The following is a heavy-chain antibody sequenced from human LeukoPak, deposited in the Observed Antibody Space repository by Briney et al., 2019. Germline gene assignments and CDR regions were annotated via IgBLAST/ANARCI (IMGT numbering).Heavy chain of an antibody. Sequence: GESLKISCKGSGYSFTSCWIGWVRQMPGKGLEWMGIIYPGDSDTRYSPSFQGQVTISADKSISTVYLQWSSLKASDTAMYYCVRQSSGYYRSFDYWGQGTLVTVSS. CDR1: GYSFTSCW. D-gene: IGHD3-22*01. CDR2: IYPGDSDT. J-gene: IGHJ4*02. V-gene: IGHV5-51*01. CDR3: VRQSSGYYRSFDY.